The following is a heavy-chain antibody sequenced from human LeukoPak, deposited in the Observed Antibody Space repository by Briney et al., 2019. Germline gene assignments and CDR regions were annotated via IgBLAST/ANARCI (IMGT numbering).Heavy chain of an antibody. CDR3: TVADNRRLFDY. D-gene: IGHD6-19*01. CDR1: GYTFTSYY. Sequence: GASVKVSCKASGYTFTSYYMHWVRQAPGQGLEWMGIINPSGGSTSYAQKFQGRVTMTRGTSTSTVYMELSSLRSEDTAVYYCTVADNRRLFDYWGQGTLVTVSS. CDR2: INPSGGST. V-gene: IGHV1-46*01. J-gene: IGHJ4*02.